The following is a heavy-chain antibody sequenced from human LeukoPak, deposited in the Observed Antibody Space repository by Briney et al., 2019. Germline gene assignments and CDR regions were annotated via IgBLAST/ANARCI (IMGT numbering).Heavy chain of an antibody. V-gene: IGHV3-23*01. J-gene: IGHJ4*02. D-gene: IGHD1-26*01. CDR3: AKDTIVGATGFDY. CDR2: IIGGAGST. CDR1: GFPFNNHG. Sequence: GGSLRLSCAASGFPFNNHGMSWVRQAPGKGLEWVSGIIGGAGSTYYADSVKGRFTISGDNSKNTLFLQMNSLRAEDTAVYYCAKDTIVGATGFDYWGQGTLVTVSS.